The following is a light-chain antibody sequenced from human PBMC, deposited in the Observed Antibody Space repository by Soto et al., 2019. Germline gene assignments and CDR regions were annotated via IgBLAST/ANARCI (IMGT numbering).Light chain of an antibody. CDR2: GAS. CDR1: QSVSGN. Sequence: DIVMTQSRATLSVSPGERAALSCRASQSVSGNLAWYQQTPGQAPRLLIYGASTRATGIPARFSGSGFGTEFTLTISSLKSEDFAVYYCQQYNYRPPAFGQGTRLEIK. J-gene: IGKJ5*01. V-gene: IGKV3-15*01. CDR3: QQYNYRPPA.